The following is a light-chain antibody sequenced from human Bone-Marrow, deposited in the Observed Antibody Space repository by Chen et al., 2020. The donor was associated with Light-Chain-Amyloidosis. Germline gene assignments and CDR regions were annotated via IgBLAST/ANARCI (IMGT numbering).Light chain of an antibody. CDR2: GSS. J-gene: IGKJ4*01. Sequence: ELVLPQPPGTLSLSPGEGANLSCSASHTISSNYLTWYQQKFGQAPRLLISGSSSRATGIPDRFTGSGSVTDFTLTINRLEPEDFAMYYCQQYGTSPLTFGGGTKVEIK. V-gene: IGKV3-20*01. CDR1: HTISSNY. CDR3: QQYGTSPLT.